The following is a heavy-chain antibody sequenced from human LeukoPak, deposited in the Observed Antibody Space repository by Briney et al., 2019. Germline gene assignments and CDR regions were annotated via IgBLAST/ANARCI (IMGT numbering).Heavy chain of an antibody. D-gene: IGHD1-26*01. CDR1: GYIFTAYA. J-gene: IGHJ4*02. CDR3: ARDPTGGGSSSDY. V-gene: IGHV7-4-1*02. CDR2: INTDTGNP. Sequence: ASVKVSCKASGYIFTAYALNWVRQAPGQGLEWMGWINTDTGNPTYAQGFTGRFVFSLDTSVSTAYLQISSLKAEDTAVYYCARDPTGGGSSSDYWGQGTLVTVSS.